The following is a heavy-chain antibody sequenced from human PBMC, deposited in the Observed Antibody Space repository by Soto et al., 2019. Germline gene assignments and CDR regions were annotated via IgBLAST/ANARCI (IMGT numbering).Heavy chain of an antibody. D-gene: IGHD2-15*01. J-gene: IGHJ4*02. CDR2: INHSGST. CDR1: GGSFSDYY. CDR3: ARLSVVVAATAFDY. Sequence: PSETLSLTCAVYGGSFSDYYWSWIRQPPGKGLEWIGEINHSGSTNYNPSLKSRVTISVDTSKNQFSLKLSSVTAADTAVYYCARLSVVVAATAFDYWGQGTLVTVSS. V-gene: IGHV4-34*01.